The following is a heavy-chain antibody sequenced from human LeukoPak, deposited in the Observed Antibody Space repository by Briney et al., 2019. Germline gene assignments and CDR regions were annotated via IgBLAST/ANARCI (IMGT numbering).Heavy chain of an antibody. J-gene: IGHJ4*02. CDR2: ISAYNGNT. CDR3: ARDYYDCSGYLRDY. V-gene: IGHV1-18*01. CDR1: GYTFTRYG. D-gene: IGHD3-22*01. Sequence: GASVKVSCKASGYTFTRYGISWVRHGPGQGLEWMGRISAYNGNTNYAQKLQGRITMTTDTSTSTAYMDLRSLRSDDTAVYYCARDYYDCSGYLRDYWGQGTLVTVSS.